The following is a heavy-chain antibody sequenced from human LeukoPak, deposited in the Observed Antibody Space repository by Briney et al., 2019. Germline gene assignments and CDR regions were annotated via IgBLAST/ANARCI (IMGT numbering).Heavy chain of an antibody. CDR3: TTVALAYGDYSFDY. V-gene: IGHV3-15*01. J-gene: IGHJ4*02. CDR2: IKSETLGGTT. Sequence: PGGSLRLSCVASGFTFTNAWMSWVRQAPGKGLEWVGHIKSETLGGTTDYAAPVKGRFTISRDESKNTLYLQMNSLKTEDTAVYYCTTVALAYGDYSFDYWGQGTLVTVSS. CDR1: GFTFTNAW. D-gene: IGHD4-17*01.